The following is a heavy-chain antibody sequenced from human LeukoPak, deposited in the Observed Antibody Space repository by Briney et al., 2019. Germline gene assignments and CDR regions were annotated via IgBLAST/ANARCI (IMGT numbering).Heavy chain of an antibody. J-gene: IGHJ4*02. CDR2: ISGSGGST. CDR1: VFTFSIYA. CDR3: ADYDSGDYVGFDY. V-gene: IGHV3-23*01. D-gene: IGHD4-17*01. Sequence: GGSLRLSCAASVFTFSIYAMSWVRQAPGKGLEWVSAISGSGGSTYYADSVKSRFTISRDNSKNTLYLQMNSLRVEDTAVYYCADYDSGDYVGFDYWGQGTLVTVSS.